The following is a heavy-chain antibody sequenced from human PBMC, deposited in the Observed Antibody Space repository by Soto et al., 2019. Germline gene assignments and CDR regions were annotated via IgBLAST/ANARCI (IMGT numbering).Heavy chain of an antibody. CDR3: PKDADLDCTNGAGPNFNY. V-gene: IGHV3-23*01. CDR1: GFTVTSFA. D-gene: IGHD2-8*01. J-gene: IGHJ4*02. CDR2: ISGSGDRT. Sequence: EVHLLGSGGGLVQPGGSMRLSCAASGFTVTSFAMSWVRQAPGKGLEWVSAISGSGDRTYYGDYVKGPFTISRDNTKNTIYLQRNSVGAEDPTVDNCPKDADLDCTNGAGPNFNYCNQGTLVIV.